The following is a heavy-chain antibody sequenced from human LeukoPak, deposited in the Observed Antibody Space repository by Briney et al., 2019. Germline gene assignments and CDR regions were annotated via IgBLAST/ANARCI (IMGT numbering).Heavy chain of an antibody. V-gene: IGHV3-30-3*01. D-gene: IGHD3-9*01. CDR3: ARDSFPGILTGPFDF. Sequence: PGGSLRLSCAASGFTFSSCAMHWVRQAPGKGLEWVAVISYDGSNNYYADSVKGRFTISRDNSKNTLYLQMSSLRAEDTAVYYCARDSFPGILTGPFDFRGQGSLVTVSS. CDR2: ISYDGSNN. CDR1: GFTFSSCA. J-gene: IGHJ4*02.